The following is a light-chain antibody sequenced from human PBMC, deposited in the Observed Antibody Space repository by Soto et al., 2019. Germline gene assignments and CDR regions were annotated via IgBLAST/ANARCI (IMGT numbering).Light chain of an antibody. V-gene: IGKV3-20*01. J-gene: IGKJ1*01. CDR1: QSVSSSY. Sequence: EIVLTHSPGTLSLSPCERATLSFSASQSVSSSYLAWYQQKPGQAPRLLIYGASSRATGIPDRFSGSGSGTDFTLTISRLEPEDFAVYYCQQYGSSPLTFGQGTKVDIK. CDR2: GAS. CDR3: QQYGSSPLT.